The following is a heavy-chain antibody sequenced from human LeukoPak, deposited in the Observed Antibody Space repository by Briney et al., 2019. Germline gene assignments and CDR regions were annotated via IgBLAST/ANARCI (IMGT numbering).Heavy chain of an antibody. Sequence: PSETLSLTCSVSGYSFTSGHYWGWIRQPPGKGLEWIVDIYHTGSTHYNPSLKSRVTISVDTSKNKFSLKLSSVAAADTAVYYCARYCSSTTCILRAFDYWGQGTLVTVSS. CDR1: GYSFTSGHY. V-gene: IGHV4-38-2*01. CDR3: ARYCSSTTCILRAFDY. J-gene: IGHJ4*02. CDR2: IYHTGST. D-gene: IGHD2-2*01.